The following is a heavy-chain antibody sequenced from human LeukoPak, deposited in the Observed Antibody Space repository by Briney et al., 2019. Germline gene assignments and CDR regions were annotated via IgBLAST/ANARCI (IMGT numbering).Heavy chain of an antibody. D-gene: IGHD1-26*01. Sequence: PGASLRLSCAASGFTFSNYAMSWVRQAPGKGLEWVPAISGTGGSIYYADSVKGRFTISRDNSKNTLYLQMNSLRAADTAVYYCAKGQRWELPFDYWGQGTLVTVSS. CDR1: GFTFSNYA. CDR2: ISGTGGSI. V-gene: IGHV3-23*01. J-gene: IGHJ4*02. CDR3: AKGQRWELPFDY.